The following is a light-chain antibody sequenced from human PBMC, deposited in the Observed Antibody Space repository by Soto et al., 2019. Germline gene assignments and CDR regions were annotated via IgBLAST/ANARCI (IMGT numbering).Light chain of an antibody. Sequence: DIQMTQSPSTLSASVGDRVTITYRASQSISAWLAWYQQKPGTAPKLLIYDASILNGVLPSRFSGSGSKTKFTLIISSLHPDDFATYYCQQYDSYPRTFGPGTKVDIK. V-gene: IGKV1-5*01. CDR2: DAS. J-gene: IGKJ1*01. CDR1: QSISAW. CDR3: QQYDSYPRT.